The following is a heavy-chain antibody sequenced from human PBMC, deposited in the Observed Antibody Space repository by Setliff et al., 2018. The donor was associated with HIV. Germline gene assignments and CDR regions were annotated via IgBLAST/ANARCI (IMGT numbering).Heavy chain of an antibody. CDR3: ARVPYTGTSYFDY. J-gene: IGHJ4*02. Sequence: PSETLSLTCTVSGYSISSGYYWGWIRQPPGKGLEWIGSVYHSGTAYYNPSLVSRVTISLHTSENQFSLRLTSVTATDTAVYYCARVPYTGTSYFDYWGQGSGHRLL. CDR2: VYHSGTA. CDR1: GYSISSGYY. V-gene: IGHV4-38-2*02. D-gene: IGHD7-27*01.